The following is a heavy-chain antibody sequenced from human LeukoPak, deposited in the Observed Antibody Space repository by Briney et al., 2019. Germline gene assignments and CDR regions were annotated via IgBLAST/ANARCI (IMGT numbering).Heavy chain of an antibody. CDR1: GFTFSSYS. CDR3: AREPVRYDAFDI. Sequence: GSLRLSCAASGFTFSSYSMNWVRQAPGKGLEWVSSISSSSSYIYYADSVKGRFTISRDNAKNSLYLQMNSLRAEDTAVYYCAREPVRYDAFDIWGQGTMVTVSS. V-gene: IGHV3-21*01. CDR2: ISSSSSYI. D-gene: IGHD4-17*01. J-gene: IGHJ3*02.